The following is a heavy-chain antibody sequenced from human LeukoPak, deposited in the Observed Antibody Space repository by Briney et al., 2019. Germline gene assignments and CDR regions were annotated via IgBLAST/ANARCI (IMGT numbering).Heavy chain of an antibody. CDR2: ISSSSSYI. J-gene: IGHJ1*01. V-gene: IGHV3-21*01. Sequence: PGGSLRLSCAASGFTFSSYSINWVRQGPGKGLEWVSSISSSSSYIYYADSVKGRFTISRDNAKNSLYLQMNSLRAEDTAVYYCAKHESGSHYYDSRGRFQHWGQGTLVTVSS. CDR3: AKHESGSHYYDSRGRFQH. CDR1: GFTFSSYS. D-gene: IGHD3-22*01.